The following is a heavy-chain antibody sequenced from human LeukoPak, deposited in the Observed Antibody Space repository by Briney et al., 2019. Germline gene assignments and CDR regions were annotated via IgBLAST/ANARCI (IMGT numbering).Heavy chain of an antibody. CDR2: IYHSGST. V-gene: IGHV4-38-2*02. J-gene: IGHJ4*02. CDR1: GYSISSGYY. CDR3: ARDPGYSSGWYVPQASDY. Sequence: SETLSLTCTVSGYSISSGYYWGWIRQPPGKRLEWIGSIYHSGSTYYNPSLKSRVTISVDTSKNQFSLKLSSVTAADTAVYYCARDPGYSSGWYVPQASDYWGQGTLVTVSS. D-gene: IGHD6-19*01.